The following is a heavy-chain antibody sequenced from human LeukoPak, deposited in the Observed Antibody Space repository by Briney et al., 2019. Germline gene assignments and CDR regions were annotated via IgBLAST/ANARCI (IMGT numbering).Heavy chain of an antibody. Sequence: GRSLRLSCSASGFTFTNYDMSWVRQAPGKGLEWVSGLSGSGDGQFYADSVEGRFTISRDIFNNIWYLQMNSLRAEDTAVYYCAKGCQCPSGLSSWFDPRGQGTLVAVSS. D-gene: IGHD1-14*01. V-gene: IGHV3-23*01. CDR3: AKGCQCPSGLSSWFDP. CDR1: GFTFTNYD. CDR2: LSGSGDGQ. J-gene: IGHJ5*02.